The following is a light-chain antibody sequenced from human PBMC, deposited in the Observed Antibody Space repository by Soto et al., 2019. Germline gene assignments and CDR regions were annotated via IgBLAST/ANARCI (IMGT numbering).Light chain of an antibody. CDR1: QGISSY. V-gene: IGKV1-27*01. CDR3: QKYDSAASLP. Sequence: DIQMTQSPSSLSASVGDRVTVTCRASQGISSYLAWYQQKPGKVPKLLIYAASTLQPGVPSRFSGSGSGTDFTLTISSLQPEDVATYYCQKYDSAASLPFGGGTKVEIK. J-gene: IGKJ4*01. CDR2: AAS.